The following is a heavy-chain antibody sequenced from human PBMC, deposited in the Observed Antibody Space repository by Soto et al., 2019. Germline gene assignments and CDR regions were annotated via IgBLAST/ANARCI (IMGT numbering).Heavy chain of an antibody. CDR3: ARSYYDILTGYYRYWYFDL. CDR1: GGSISSGGYY. J-gene: IGHJ2*01. D-gene: IGHD3-9*01. CDR2: IYYSGST. V-gene: IGHV4-31*03. Sequence: QVQLQESGPGLVKPSQTLSLTCTVSGGSISSGGYYWSWIRQHPGKGLEWIGYIYYSGSTYYNPSLKSRVTISVDTSKNQFSLKLSSVTAADTAVYYCARSYYDILTGYYRYWYFDLWGHGTLVTVSS.